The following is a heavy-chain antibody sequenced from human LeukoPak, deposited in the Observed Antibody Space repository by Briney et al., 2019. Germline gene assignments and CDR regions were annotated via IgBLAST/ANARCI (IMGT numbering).Heavy chain of an antibody. CDR3: ARVTTGKGGNADY. D-gene: IGHD4-23*01. J-gene: IGHJ4*02. CDR2: ITSSSSTI. CDR1: GFTFGNYA. Sequence: QPGGSLRFSCAASGFTFGNYAMTWARQAPGKGLEWVSYITSSSSTIYYADSVKGRFTISRDNAKNSLYLQMNSLRDEDTAVYYCARVTTGKGGNADYWGQGTLVTVSS. V-gene: IGHV3-48*02.